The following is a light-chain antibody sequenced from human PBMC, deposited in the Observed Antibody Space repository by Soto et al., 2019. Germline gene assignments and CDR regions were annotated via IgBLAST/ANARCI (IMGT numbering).Light chain of an antibody. CDR1: SSDVGTYNY. Sequence: QSALTQPRSVSGSPGQSVTISCTGTSSDVGTYNYVSWYQQHPGKAPKLMLYDVSQRPSGVPDRFSGSKSSNTASLTISGLQAEEETDYHCCSYAGSYTSVFGRGTKLTVL. J-gene: IGLJ2*01. V-gene: IGLV2-11*01. CDR3: CSYAGSYTSV. CDR2: DVS.